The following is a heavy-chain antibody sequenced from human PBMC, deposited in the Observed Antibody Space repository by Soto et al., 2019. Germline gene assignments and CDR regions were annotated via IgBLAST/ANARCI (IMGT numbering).Heavy chain of an antibody. J-gene: IGHJ4*02. CDR3: ARGPRTQLWFPNVY. Sequence: QVQLVQSGAEVQKPGTSVKVSCQASGYTFSDYYLHWLRQAPGQGLEWMGWISPKSGGTHYAPKFEARVTMTTETSISTDFMELSRLTSDDTAVYYCARGPRTQLWFPNVYWGQGTLVTVSS. V-gene: IGHV1-2*02. CDR1: GYTFSDYY. CDR2: ISPKSGGT. D-gene: IGHD5-18*01.